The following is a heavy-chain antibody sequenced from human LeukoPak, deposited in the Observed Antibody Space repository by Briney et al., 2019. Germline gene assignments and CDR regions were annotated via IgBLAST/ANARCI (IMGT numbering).Heavy chain of an antibody. CDR2: IYPGDSDT. CDR3: ARRYYYDSSGYQSFDAFDI. Sequence: GESLKISCKGSGYSFTSYWIGWVRQLPGKGLEWMGIIYPGDSDTRYSPSFQGQVTISADKSISTAYLQWSSLKASDTAMYYCARRYYYDSSGYQSFDAFDIWGQGTMVTVSS. D-gene: IGHD3-22*01. V-gene: IGHV5-51*01. J-gene: IGHJ3*02. CDR1: GYSFTSYW.